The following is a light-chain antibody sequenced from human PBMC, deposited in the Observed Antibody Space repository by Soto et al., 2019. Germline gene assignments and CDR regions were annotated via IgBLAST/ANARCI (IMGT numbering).Light chain of an antibody. CDR1: SSDVGGYNH. CDR2: EGS. V-gene: IGLV2-23*01. Sequence: QSALTQPASVSGSPGQSITISCTGTSSDVGGYNHVSWYQQHPGKAPKLMIYEGSKRPSGVSNRFSGSKSGNTASLTISGRQAEDEAYYYCCSYAGSHYVFGTGTKLTVL. J-gene: IGLJ1*01. CDR3: CSYAGSHYV.